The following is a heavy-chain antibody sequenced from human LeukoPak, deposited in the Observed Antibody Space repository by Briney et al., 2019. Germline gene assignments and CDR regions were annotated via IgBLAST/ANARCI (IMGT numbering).Heavy chain of an antibody. CDR3: AREPSIDDYYDSSGTGY. CDR2: ITTDESST. Sequence: GGSLRLSCAVSGFTLSSYWMHWVRQVPGKGLVWVARITTDESSTSYVDSVKGRFTISRDNSKNTLYLQMNSLRAEDTAVYYCAREPSIDDYYDSSGTGYWGQGTLVTVSS. D-gene: IGHD3-22*01. V-gene: IGHV3-74*01. J-gene: IGHJ4*02. CDR1: GFTLSSYW.